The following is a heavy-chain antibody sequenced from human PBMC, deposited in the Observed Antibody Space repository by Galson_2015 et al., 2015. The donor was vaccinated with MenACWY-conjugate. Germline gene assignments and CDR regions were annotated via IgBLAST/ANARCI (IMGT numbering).Heavy chain of an antibody. J-gene: IGHJ3*02. CDR3: VPYSYETKRADAFDI. CDR1: GFTFSSYA. V-gene: IGHV3-64D*09. D-gene: IGHD5-18*01. Sequence: SLRLSCAASGFTFSSYAMHWVRQAPGKGLEYVSAISSNGGSTYYADSVKGRFTISRDNSKNTLYLQMSSLRAEDTAVYYCVPYSYETKRADAFDIWGQGTMVTVSS. CDR2: ISSNGGST.